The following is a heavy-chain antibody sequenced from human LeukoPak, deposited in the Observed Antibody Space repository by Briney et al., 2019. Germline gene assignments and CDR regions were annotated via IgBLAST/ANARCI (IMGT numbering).Heavy chain of an antibody. CDR3: ARVPTNVHTQPIDY. J-gene: IGHJ4*02. Sequence: PGGSLRLSCAASGFTVSSYVMSWVRQAPGKGLVWVAGFVGSGVSTNYADSVRGRFTISRDNSKNTVYLQMNSLRAEDTAVYYCARVPTNVHTQPIDYWGQGTLVTVSS. CDR2: FVGSGVST. V-gene: IGHV3-23*01. CDR1: GFTVSSYV. D-gene: IGHD2-2*02.